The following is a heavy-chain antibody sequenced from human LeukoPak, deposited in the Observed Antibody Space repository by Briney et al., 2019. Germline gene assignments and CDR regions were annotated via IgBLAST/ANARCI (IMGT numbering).Heavy chain of an antibody. CDR3: ARATVGATDY. CDR1: GGSFSGYY. J-gene: IGHJ4*02. V-gene: IGHV4-34*01. Sequence: SETLSLTCAVYGGSFSGYYWSWIRQPPGKGLEWIGEINHSGSTNYNPSLKSRVTISADTSKNQFSLKLSSVTAADTAVYYCARATVGATDYWGQGTLVTVSS. D-gene: IGHD1-26*01. CDR2: INHSGST.